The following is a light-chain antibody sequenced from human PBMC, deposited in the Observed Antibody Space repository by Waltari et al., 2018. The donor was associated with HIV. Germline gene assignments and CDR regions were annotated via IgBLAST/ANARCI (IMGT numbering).Light chain of an antibody. CDR1: NIGSKR. CDR3: QVWDIITDEVV. V-gene: IGLV3-21*01. J-gene: IGLJ2*01. Sequence: SYVLTQSPSVSVAPGQTAIIPCWGHNIGSKRVQWYQQKPAPAPVLRIVGDDDRPSGIPERFSGSNSGDTATLLISRVDAGDEADYFCQVWDIITDEVVFGGGTKMTVL. CDR2: GDD.